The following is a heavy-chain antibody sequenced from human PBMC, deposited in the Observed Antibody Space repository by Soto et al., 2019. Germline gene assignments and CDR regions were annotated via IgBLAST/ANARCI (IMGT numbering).Heavy chain of an antibody. Sequence: GASVKVSCKASGYTFSSYYMHWVRQAPGQRLEWMGIINPSGGSTTYAQKFQDRITLTRDTSTSTVYMELSSLRSEDTAVYYCARDRPRMDFWGQGTLVTVSS. J-gene: IGHJ4*02. CDR3: ARDRPRMDF. V-gene: IGHV1-46*01. CDR1: GYTFSSYY. CDR2: INPSGGST.